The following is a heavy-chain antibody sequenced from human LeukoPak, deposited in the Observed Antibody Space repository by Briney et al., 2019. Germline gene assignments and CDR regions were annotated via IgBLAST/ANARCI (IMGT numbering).Heavy chain of an antibody. CDR2: ISYDGSNK. CDR1: GFTFSSYA. J-gene: IGHJ4*02. CDR3: ARGHYYDILTGYSLDY. Sequence: GGSLRLSCAASGFTFSSYAMHWVRQAPGKGLEWVAVISYDGSNKYYADSVKGRFTISRDNSKNTLYLQMNSLRAEDTAVYYCARGHYYDILTGYSLDYWGQGTLVTVSS. V-gene: IGHV3-30*14. D-gene: IGHD3-9*01.